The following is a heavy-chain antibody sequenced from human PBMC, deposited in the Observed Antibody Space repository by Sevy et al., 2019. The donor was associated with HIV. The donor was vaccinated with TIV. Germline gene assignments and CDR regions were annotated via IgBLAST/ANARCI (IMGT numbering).Heavy chain of an antibody. V-gene: IGHV4-59*01. J-gene: IGHJ5*02. Sequence: SETLSLTCTVSDGSISAYYWSWIRQPPGKGLEYLGYIYYTGSTNYNPSLKSRVTISVDTSKNQFSLKLSSVTAADTAVYYCARAPPVRSGDDSLNWFDPWGQGTLVTVSS. CDR3: ARAPPVRSGDDSLNWFDP. D-gene: IGHD5-12*01. CDR1: DGSISAYY. CDR2: IYYTGST.